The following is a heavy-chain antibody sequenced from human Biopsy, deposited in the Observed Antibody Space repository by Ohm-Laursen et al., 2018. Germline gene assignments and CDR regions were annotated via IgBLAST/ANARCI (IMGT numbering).Heavy chain of an antibody. CDR3: ARGSFWFGGNYYYYGMGV. CDR1: GYTFTSYD. V-gene: IGHV1-8*01. Sequence: GSSVKVSCKASGYTFTSYDINWVRQATGQGLEWMGWMNPNSGNTDYAQKFQGRVTMTRNTSISTAYMELNSLRSEDTAVYYCARGSFWFGGNYYYYGMGVWGQGTTVTVSS. D-gene: IGHD3-10*01. CDR2: MNPNSGNT. J-gene: IGHJ6*02.